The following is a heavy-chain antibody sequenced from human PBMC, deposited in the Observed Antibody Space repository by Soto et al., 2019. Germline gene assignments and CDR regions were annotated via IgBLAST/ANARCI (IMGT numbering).Heavy chain of an antibody. CDR2: IYYSGST. V-gene: IGHV4-59*01. D-gene: IGHD6-6*01. CDR1: GGSISSYY. J-gene: IGHJ6*02. CDR3: ALSSSFYYGMDV. Sequence: SETLSLTCTVSGGSISSYYWIWIRQPPGKGLEWIGYIYYSGSTNYNPSLKSRVTISVDTSKNQFSLKLSSVTAADTAVYYCALSSSFYYGMDVWGQGTTVTVSS.